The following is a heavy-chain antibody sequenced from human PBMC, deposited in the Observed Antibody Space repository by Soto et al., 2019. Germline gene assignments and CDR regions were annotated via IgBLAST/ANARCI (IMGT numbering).Heavy chain of an antibody. V-gene: IGHV2-5*01. D-gene: IGHD3-10*01. Sequence: QITLKESGPSLVKPTQPLTLTCTFSGFSVTAMGVGVGWIRQPPGEALEWLALIFWNDDKRYSPSLKNRLIIITDTCNNPLVLTMTKMDPVDTGTYYCAHRRDSGLYGMDVCGQGTTVTLSS. J-gene: IGHJ6*02. CDR1: GFSVTAMGVG. CDR2: IFWNDDK. CDR3: AHRRDSGLYGMDV.